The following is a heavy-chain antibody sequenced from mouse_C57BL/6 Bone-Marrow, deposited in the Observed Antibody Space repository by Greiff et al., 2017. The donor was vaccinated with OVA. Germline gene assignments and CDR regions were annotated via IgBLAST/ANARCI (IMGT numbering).Heavy chain of an antibody. Sequence: VKVVESGAELARPGASVKLSCKASGYTFTSYGISWVKQRTGQGLEWIGEIYPRSGNTYYNEKFKGKATLTADKSSSTAYMELRSLTSEDSAVYFCARPGGSLAYWGQGTLVTVSA. CDR2: IYPRSGNT. J-gene: IGHJ3*01. V-gene: IGHV1-81*01. D-gene: IGHD1-1*02. CDR1: GYTFTSYG. CDR3: ARPGGSLAY.